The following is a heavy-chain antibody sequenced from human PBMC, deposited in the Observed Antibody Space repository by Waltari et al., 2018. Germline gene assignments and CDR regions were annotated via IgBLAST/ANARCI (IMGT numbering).Heavy chain of an antibody. D-gene: IGHD3-10*01. CDR3: ARVPGSDAFDI. Sequence: QVQLQESGPGLVKPSETLSLTCTVSGGPISRYYRSWIRQSPGTGLELIGYIYYSGSTNYNPSLKSRVTIAVDTSKNRFSLKLSSVAAADTAVYYCARVPGSDAFDIWGQGTMVTVSS. CDR2: IYYSGST. CDR1: GGPISRYY. V-gene: IGHV4-59*01. J-gene: IGHJ3*02.